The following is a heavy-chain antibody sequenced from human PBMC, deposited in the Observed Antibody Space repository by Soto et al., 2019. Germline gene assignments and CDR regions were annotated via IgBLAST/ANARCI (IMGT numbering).Heavy chain of an antibody. J-gene: IGHJ4*02. D-gene: IGHD6-13*01. CDR3: ARGPGYSSSWYDY. CDR1: GGSISSYY. CDR2: IYYSGST. V-gene: IGHV4-59*01. Sequence: PSETLSLTCTVSGGSISSYYWSWIRQPPGKGLEWIGYIYYSGSTNYNPSLKSRVTISVDTSKNQFSLKLSSVTAADTAVYYCARGPGYSSSWYDYWGQRTLVTVSS.